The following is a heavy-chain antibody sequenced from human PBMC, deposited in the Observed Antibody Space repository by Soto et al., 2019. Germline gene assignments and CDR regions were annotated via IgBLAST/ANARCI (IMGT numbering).Heavy chain of an antibody. CDR2: IYWDDDK. J-gene: IGHJ4*02. CDR1: GFSLSTSGVG. Sequence: QITLKESGPTLVKHTQTLTLTCTFSGFSLSTSGVGVGWIRQPPGKALEWLALIYWDDDKRYSPSLKSRLTITKDTSKNQGVLTMTNMDPVDTATYYCAHLDYDFWSGYSFDYWGQGTLVTVSS. CDR3: AHLDYDFWSGYSFDY. V-gene: IGHV2-5*02. D-gene: IGHD3-3*01.